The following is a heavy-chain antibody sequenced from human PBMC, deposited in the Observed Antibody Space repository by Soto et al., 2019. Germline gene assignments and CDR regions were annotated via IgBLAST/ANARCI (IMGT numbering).Heavy chain of an antibody. V-gene: IGHV1-2*02. CDR2: INPGSGDT. Sequence: ASVKVSCKASGYTFTGYYLHWVRQAPGQGLEWMGWINPGSGDTNYAQNFQDRVTMIRDTSISTAYLELSRLRSDDTAVYYCARDMAYLRVPTALSMDVWGQGTTVTVSS. CDR3: ARDMAYLRVPTALSMDV. CDR1: GYTFTGYY. D-gene: IGHD2-2*01. J-gene: IGHJ6*02.